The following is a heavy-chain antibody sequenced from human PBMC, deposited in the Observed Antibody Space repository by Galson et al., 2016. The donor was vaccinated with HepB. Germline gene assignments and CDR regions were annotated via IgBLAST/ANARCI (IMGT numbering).Heavy chain of an antibody. CDR2: ISSGGTAI. V-gene: IGHV3-11*01. Sequence: SLRLSCAASGFTFSDYYMSWIRQAPGRGLEWVSYISSGGTAISYADSVKGRFTISRDNAENSLYLQVNSLRAEETAVYYCARRFRDCSGGACQIEYWGQGTLVTVSS. D-gene: IGHD2-15*01. CDR1: GFTFSDYY. CDR3: ARRFRDCSGGACQIEY. J-gene: IGHJ4*02.